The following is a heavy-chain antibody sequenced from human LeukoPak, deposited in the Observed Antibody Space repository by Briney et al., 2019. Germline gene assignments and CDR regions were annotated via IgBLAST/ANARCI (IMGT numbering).Heavy chain of an antibody. CDR3: AKDQGYSGYELFDY. D-gene: IGHD5-12*01. J-gene: IGHJ4*02. Sequence: SQTLSLTCDISGDSVSSNSAAWNWIRQSPSRGLEWLGRTYYRSQWFNDYAVSVKGRITINPDTSKNQFSLQLNSVTPEDTALYYCAKDQGYSGYELFDYWGQGTLVTGSS. V-gene: IGHV6-1*01. CDR1: GDSVSSNSAA. CDR2: TYYRSQWFN.